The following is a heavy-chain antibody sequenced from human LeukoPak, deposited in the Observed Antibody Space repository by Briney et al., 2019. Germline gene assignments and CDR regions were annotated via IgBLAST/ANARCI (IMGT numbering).Heavy chain of an antibody. CDR1: GFTFSSYS. D-gene: IGHD3-3*01. CDR3: ARDQGPKYYDFWSGYKDY. CDR2: ISSSSTI. J-gene: IGHJ4*02. Sequence: GGSLRLSCAASGFTFSSYSMNWVRQAPGKGLEWVSYISSSSTIYYADSVKGRFTISRDNAKNSLYLQMNSLRAEDTAVYYCARDQGPKYYDFWSGYKDYWGQGTLVTVSS. V-gene: IGHV3-48*01.